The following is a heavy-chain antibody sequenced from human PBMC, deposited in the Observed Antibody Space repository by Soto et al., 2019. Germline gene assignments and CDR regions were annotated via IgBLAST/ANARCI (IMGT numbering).Heavy chain of an antibody. Sequence: PGGSLRLSCAASGFTFSNYGMSWVRQAPGKGLEWVSGISGSGGDTYYTDSVKGRFTISRDNSKNTLFLQMISLSAEDTAVYYCAKRGDMGYYFDYWGLGTLVTVSS. J-gene: IGHJ4*02. D-gene: IGHD2-21*02. CDR3: AKRGDMGYYFDY. V-gene: IGHV3-23*01. CDR2: ISGSGGDT. CDR1: GFTFSNYG.